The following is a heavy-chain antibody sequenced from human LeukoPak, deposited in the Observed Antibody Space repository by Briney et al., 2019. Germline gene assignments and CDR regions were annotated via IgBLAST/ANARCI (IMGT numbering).Heavy chain of an antibody. J-gene: IGHJ5*02. CDR1: GGSISSSSYY. V-gene: IGHV4-39*01. CDR2: TYYSGST. D-gene: IGHD6-25*01. CDR3: ARHSKLGTLAAAAPRVYNWFDP. Sequence: SETLSLTCTVSGGSISSSSYYWGWIRQPPGKGLEWIGSTYYSGSTYYNPSLKSRVTISVDTSKNQFSLKLSSVTAADTAVYYCARHSKLGTLAAAAPRVYNWFDPWGQGTLVTVSS.